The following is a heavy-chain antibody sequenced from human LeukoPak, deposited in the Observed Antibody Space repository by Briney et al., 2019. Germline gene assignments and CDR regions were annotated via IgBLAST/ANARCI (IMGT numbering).Heavy chain of an antibody. CDR3: ARGGPGWDSSSWYNY. J-gene: IGHJ4*02. Sequence: ASVKVSCKTSGYTFTSYGIIWVRQAPGQGLEWMGWISAYNSNRNYAQKLQGRVTMTTDTSTSTAYMELRSLRSDDTAVYYCARGGPGWDSSSWYNYWGQGTLVTVSS. CDR2: ISAYNSNR. CDR1: GYTFTSYG. D-gene: IGHD6-13*01. V-gene: IGHV1-18*01.